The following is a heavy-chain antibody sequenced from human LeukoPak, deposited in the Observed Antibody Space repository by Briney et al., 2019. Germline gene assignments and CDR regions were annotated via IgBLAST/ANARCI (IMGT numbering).Heavy chain of an antibody. J-gene: IGHJ6*02. D-gene: IGHD3-22*01. Sequence: PGGSLRLSCAASGFTLSSFAMSWVRQAPGKGLEWVSVISGSGSRTLYADSVKGRFTISRDNSKNTLYLQMNSLRAEDTAVYYCARDRNYDSSVGYYYYGMDVWGQGTTATVSS. CDR1: GFTLSSFA. CDR3: ARDRNYDSSVGYYYYGMDV. CDR2: ISGSGSRT. V-gene: IGHV3-23*01.